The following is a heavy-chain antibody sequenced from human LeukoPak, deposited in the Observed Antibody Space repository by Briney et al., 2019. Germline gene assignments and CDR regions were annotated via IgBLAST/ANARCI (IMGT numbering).Heavy chain of an antibody. D-gene: IGHD3-3*01. CDR3: GRLFYDFWSGHYYYYMDV. Sequence: PSQTLSLTCTVSGGSIRSTSYYWGWLRQPPGKGLEWIGSIYYSGSTYYNPSLKSRVTISVDTSKNQFSLKLSSVIAADTAVYYCGRLFYDFWSGHYYYYMDVWGKGTTVTVSS. CDR2: IYYSGST. CDR1: GGSIRSTSYY. J-gene: IGHJ6*03. V-gene: IGHV4-39*01.